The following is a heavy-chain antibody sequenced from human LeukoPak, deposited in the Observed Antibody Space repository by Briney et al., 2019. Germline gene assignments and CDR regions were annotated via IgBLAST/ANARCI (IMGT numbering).Heavy chain of an antibody. D-gene: IGHD6-25*01. Sequence: GGSLRLSCAASGFTFSVYSMNWVRQAPGKGLEWVSYISSSSSTIYYADSVKGRFTISRDNANNSLYLQMNSLRAEDTAVYFCARWGSELPDDAFDIWGQGTMVTVSS. V-gene: IGHV3-48*01. CDR2: ISSSSSTI. J-gene: IGHJ3*02. CDR3: ARWGSELPDDAFDI. CDR1: GFTFSVYS.